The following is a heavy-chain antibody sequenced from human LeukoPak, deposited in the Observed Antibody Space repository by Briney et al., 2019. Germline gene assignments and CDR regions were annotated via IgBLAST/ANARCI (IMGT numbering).Heavy chain of an antibody. CDR1: GGSISSYY. V-gene: IGHV4-4*07. Sequence: KASETLSLTCTVSGGSISSYYWSWIRQPAGKGLEWIGRIYTSGSTNYNPSLKSRVTMSVDTSKNQFSLKLSSVTAADTAVYYCAGDLYCSSTSCSAYDAFDIWGQGTMVTVSS. CDR2: IYTSGST. J-gene: IGHJ3*02. D-gene: IGHD2-2*01. CDR3: AGDLYCSSTSCSAYDAFDI.